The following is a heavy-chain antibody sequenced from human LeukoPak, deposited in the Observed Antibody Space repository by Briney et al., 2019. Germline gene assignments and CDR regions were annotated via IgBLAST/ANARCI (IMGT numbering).Heavy chain of an antibody. CDR3: TTGLAF. J-gene: IGHJ4*02. CDR2: INTKSDGGAI. V-gene: IGHV3-15*01. Sequence: GGSLRLSCAASGFTFTYAWMSWVRQAPGKGLEWVGRINTKSDGGAIDYAAPLKGRFTISRDDSKNTVFLQMNSLKSEDTAVYYCTTGLAFWGQGTLVTVSS. CDR1: GFTFTYAW. D-gene: IGHD2-21*01.